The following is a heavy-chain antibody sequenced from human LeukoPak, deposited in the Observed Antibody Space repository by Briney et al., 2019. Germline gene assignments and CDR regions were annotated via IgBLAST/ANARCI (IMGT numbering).Heavy chain of an antibody. CDR2: ISYDGSNK. CDR3: ARGYCSGGSCPQPFDY. CDR1: GFTFSSYS. J-gene: IGHJ4*02. D-gene: IGHD2-15*01. V-gene: IGHV3-30*03. Sequence: GGSLRLSCAASGFTFSSYSMNWVRQAPGKGLEWVAVISYDGSNKYYADSVKGRFTISRDNSKNTLYLQMNSLRAEDTAVYYCARGYCSGGSCPQPFDYWGQGTLVTVSS.